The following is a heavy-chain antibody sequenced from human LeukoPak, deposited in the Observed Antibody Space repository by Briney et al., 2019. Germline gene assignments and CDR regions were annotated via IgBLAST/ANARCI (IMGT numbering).Heavy chain of an antibody. CDR1: GYSFTSYW. V-gene: IGHV5-10-1*01. Sequence: GESLKISCKGSGYSFTSYWISWVRQMPGKGLEWMGRIDPSDSYTNYSPSFQGHVTISADKSISTAYLHYSSLKASDTAMYYCARHQVGSSYFDYWGQGTLVTVSS. J-gene: IGHJ4*02. CDR2: IDPSDSYT. D-gene: IGHD6-6*01. CDR3: ARHQVGSSYFDY.